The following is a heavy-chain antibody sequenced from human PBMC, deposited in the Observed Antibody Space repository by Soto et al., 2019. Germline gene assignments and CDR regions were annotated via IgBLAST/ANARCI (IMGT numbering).Heavy chain of an antibody. CDR3: ARVPRGKLTPYHHGTDV. D-gene: IGHD2-15*01. CDR1: GGTFSSYT. CDR2: IIPILGIS. V-gene: IGHV1-69*02. Sequence: QVQLVQSGAEVKKPGSSVKVSCKASGGTFSSYTISWVRQAPGQGLEWMGRIIPILGISNYAQKFQGRVTITADKSTSTAYLDPTCFLSEYTPSDSCARVPRGKLTPYHHGTDVWGQGTTVTVS. J-gene: IGHJ6*02.